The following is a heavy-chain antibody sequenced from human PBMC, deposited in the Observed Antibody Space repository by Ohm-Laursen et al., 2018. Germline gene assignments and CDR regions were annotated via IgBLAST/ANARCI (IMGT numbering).Heavy chain of an antibody. V-gene: IGHV3-53*01. Sequence: SLRLSCTASGFTVTTYYMTWVRQAPGKGLEWVSIINDGGTTNYADSVKGRFTISRDNSKNTLYLQMNSLRAEDTAVYYCAKEAGESYFDLWGRGTLVTVSS. CDR2: INDGGTT. CDR3: AKEAGESYFDL. D-gene: IGHD3-10*01. CDR1: GFTVTTYY. J-gene: IGHJ2*01.